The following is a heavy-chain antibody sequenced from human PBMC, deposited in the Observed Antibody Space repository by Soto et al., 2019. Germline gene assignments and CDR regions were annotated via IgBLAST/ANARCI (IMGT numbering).Heavy chain of an antibody. D-gene: IGHD2-2*01. CDR1: AFSLSTNGVG. CDR3: VHTVMVPTITGGHNFDY. V-gene: IGHV2-5*01. J-gene: IGHJ4*02. Sequence: QITLEESGPTLVKPTQTLTLTCTFSAFSLSTNGVGVGWIRQPPGKPLEWLAVIYWNEDKRYSRSLKSRLSITKDTSKNQVVLTKTTMDPVDTANYDCVHTVMVPTITGGHNFDYRGPGILVTVSS. CDR2: IYWNEDK.